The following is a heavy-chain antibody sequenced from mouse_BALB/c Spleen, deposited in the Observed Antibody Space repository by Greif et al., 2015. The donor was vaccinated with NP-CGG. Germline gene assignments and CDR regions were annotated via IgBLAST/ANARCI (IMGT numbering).Heavy chain of an antibody. Sequence: LVKTGASVKISCKASGYSFTGHYMHWVKQSHGKSLEWIGYISCYNGATSYNQKFKGNATFTVDTSSSTAYMQFNSLTSEVSAVYYCARSNWDAMDYWGQGTSVTVSS. J-gene: IGHJ4*01. D-gene: IGHD4-1*01. CDR1: GYSFTGHY. CDR2: ISCYNGAT. CDR3: ARSNWDAMDY. V-gene: IGHV1S34*01.